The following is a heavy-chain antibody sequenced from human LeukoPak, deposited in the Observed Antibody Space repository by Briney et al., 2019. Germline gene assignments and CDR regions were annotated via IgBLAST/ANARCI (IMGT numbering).Heavy chain of an antibody. J-gene: IGHJ4*02. V-gene: IGHV3-23*01. CDR2: ISGSGAST. Sequence: AGGSLRLSCAASGFTFSSFAMSWVRQAPGKGLEWVSTISGSGASTYYADSVKGRFTISRDNSKNTLSLQMNSLRAEDTAVYYCAKEWLRFDYWGQGTLVTVSS. CDR1: GFTFSSFA. CDR3: AKEWLRFDY. D-gene: IGHD5-12*01.